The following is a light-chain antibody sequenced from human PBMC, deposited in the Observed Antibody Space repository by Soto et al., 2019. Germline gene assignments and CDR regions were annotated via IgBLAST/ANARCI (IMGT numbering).Light chain of an antibody. V-gene: IGKV1-5*03. J-gene: IGKJ1*01. CDR2: KAS. CDR1: QTIINW. Sequence: DIQMTQSPSTLSASVGDRVTSTCRASQTIINWLAWYQQKPGKAPKLLIYKASSLESEVPSRFSGSGSETEFTLTINSLQPDDSATYYCQQYHTYWWTFGQGTKV. CDR3: QQYHTYWWT.